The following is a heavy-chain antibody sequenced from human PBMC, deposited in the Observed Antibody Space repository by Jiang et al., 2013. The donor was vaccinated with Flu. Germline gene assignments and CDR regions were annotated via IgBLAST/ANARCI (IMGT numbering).Heavy chain of an antibody. CDR1: GFTFSSYG. Sequence: SCAASGFTFSSYGMHWVRQAPGKGPEWVAVIWNDGSNKYYAESVKGRFTISRDNSRNTLYLQMNSLRAEDMAVYYCVKATCSDGSCSLYYFDYWGQGTLVTVSS. CDR2: IWNDGSNK. CDR3: VKATCSDGSCSLYYFDY. J-gene: IGHJ4*02. D-gene: IGHD2-15*01. V-gene: IGHV3-30*18.